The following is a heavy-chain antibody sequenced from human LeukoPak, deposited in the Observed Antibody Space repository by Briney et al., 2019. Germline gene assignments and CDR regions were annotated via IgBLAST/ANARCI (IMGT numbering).Heavy chain of an antibody. CDR1: GFMFSRLG. Sequence: PGRSLSLSCTASGFMFSRLGMQWVRQAPGEGLEWVAMLWDDGSVEDYADSVKGRFTIARDNSQNALYLQMNSLRDDDTAVYYCAKEGDQFRGYLDAWGKGTTVTVSS. CDR3: AKEGDQFRGYLDA. CDR2: LWDDGSVE. D-gene: IGHD3-16*01. V-gene: IGHV3-33*06. J-gene: IGHJ6*03.